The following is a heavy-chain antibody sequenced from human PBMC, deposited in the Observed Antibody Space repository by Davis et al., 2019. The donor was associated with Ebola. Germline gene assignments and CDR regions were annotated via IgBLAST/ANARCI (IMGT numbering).Heavy chain of an antibody. Sequence: SSVKVSCKASGGTFSSYALSWVRQAPGQGLEWMGGIIPIFGTANYAQKFQGRVTITADESTSTAYMELSSLRSEDTAVYYCARDHCSGGSCYFDYWGQGTLVTVSS. CDR3: ARDHCSGGSCYFDY. V-gene: IGHV1-69*13. J-gene: IGHJ4*02. CDR2: IIPIFGTA. CDR1: GGTFSSYA. D-gene: IGHD2-15*01.